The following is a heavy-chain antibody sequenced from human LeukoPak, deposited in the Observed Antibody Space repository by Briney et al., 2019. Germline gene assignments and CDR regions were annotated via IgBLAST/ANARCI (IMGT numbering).Heavy chain of an antibody. Sequence: GGSLRLSCAASGFTITSYWMHWVRQVPGKGLVWVSRITSDGSSTSYAGSVKGRFTISGDNAKNTLYLQMNSLRPEDTAVYYCASGDGHGFDIWGQGTMVTVSS. J-gene: IGHJ3*02. CDR2: ITSDGSST. CDR3: ASGDGHGFDI. D-gene: IGHD5-24*01. CDR1: GFTITSYW. V-gene: IGHV3-74*01.